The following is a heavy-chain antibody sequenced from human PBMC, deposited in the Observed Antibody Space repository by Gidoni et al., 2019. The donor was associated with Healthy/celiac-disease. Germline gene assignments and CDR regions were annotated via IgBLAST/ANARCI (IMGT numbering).Heavy chain of an antibody. CDR3: ARGWGWFAP. D-gene: IGHD7-27*01. V-gene: IGHV4-34*01. Sequence: QVQLQQGGAGLLKPSETLSLTCAVYGGSFSVYYWSWLRQPPGKGLEWLGEINHSGSTNYNPTLKRRVPVSVDTSQSQLSLKLRSVPAADTAVYYCARGWGWFAPWGQGTLVTVSS. CDR2: INHSGST. J-gene: IGHJ5*02. CDR1: GGSFSVYY.